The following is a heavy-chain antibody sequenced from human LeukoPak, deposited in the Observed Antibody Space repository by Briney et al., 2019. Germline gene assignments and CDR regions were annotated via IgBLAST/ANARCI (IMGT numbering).Heavy chain of an antibody. CDR2: IRYDGSNK. V-gene: IGHV3-30*02. CDR1: GFTFSSYG. J-gene: IGHJ4*02. CDR3: ARSQGGYSSGYYKPFDY. Sequence: PGGSLRLSCAASGFTFSSYGMHWVRQAPGKGLEWVAFIRYDGSNKYYADSVKGRFTISRDNSKNTLYLQMNSLRAEDTAVYYCARSQGGYSSGYYKPFDYWGQGTLVTVSS. D-gene: IGHD3-22*01.